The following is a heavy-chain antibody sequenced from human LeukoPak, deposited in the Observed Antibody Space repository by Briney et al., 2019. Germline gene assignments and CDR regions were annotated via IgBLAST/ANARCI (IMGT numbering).Heavy chain of an antibody. Sequence: GGSLRLSCAACGNYWMHWVRQAPGKGLVWVSHVNSDGSWTSHADSVKGRFTISKDNAKNTVYLQMNNLRTEDTAVYYCVSFYETNWGRGTLVTVSS. J-gene: IGHJ4*02. CDR1: GNYW. CDR3: VSFYETN. V-gene: IGHV3-74*01. CDR2: VNSDGSWT. D-gene: IGHD2-2*01.